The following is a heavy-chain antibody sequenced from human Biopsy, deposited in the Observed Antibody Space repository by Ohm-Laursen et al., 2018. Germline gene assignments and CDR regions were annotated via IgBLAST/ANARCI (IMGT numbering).Heavy chain of an antibody. D-gene: IGHD6-19*01. J-gene: IGHJ4*02. V-gene: IGHV3-21*03. CDR1: GFTFTNYN. CDR2: ISISGSYV. CDR3: GSSIHLGY. Sequence: SLRLSCTASGFTFTNYNMNWVRQAPGKGLEWVSSISISGSYVSYAESVKGRFTISRDNSKNSLFLQMNGLRAEDTGVYYCGSSIHLGYWGRGTLVTVSS.